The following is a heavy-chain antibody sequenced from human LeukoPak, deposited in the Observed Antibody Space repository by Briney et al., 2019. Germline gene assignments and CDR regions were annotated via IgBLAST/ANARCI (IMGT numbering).Heavy chain of an antibody. D-gene: IGHD3-3*01. Sequence: PGGSLRLSCAASGFTFDDYAMHWVRQAPGKGLEWVSGISWNSGSIGYADSVKGRFTISRDNSKNTLYLQMNSLRAEDTAVYYCAKDALFDFWSGWGYYMDVWGKGTTVTVSS. CDR3: AKDALFDFWSGWGYYMDV. CDR1: GFTFDDYA. V-gene: IGHV3-9*01. J-gene: IGHJ6*03. CDR2: ISWNSGSI.